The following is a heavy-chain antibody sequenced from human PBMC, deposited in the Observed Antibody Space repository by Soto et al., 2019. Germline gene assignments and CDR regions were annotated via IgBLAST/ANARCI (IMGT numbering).Heavy chain of an antibody. V-gene: IGHV3-23*01. D-gene: IGHD6-13*01. CDR2: INPSGDST. Sequence: GGSLRLSWVASAFTFSRHGFIWGRQAPGKGLEWVSTINPSGDSTFYADSVKGRFTISRDNSKNTVYLQMNSLSVGDTAVYLCAKVDVYKAGSFHYCGQGALVTVSS. CDR3: AKVDVYKAGSFHY. CDR1: AFTFSRHG. J-gene: IGHJ4*02.